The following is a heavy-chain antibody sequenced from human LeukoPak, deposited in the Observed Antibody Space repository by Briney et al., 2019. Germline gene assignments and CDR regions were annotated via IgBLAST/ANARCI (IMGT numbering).Heavy chain of an antibody. Sequence: GGSLRLSCAASGFTFSDYYMSWIRQAPGKGPEWVSYISSSGSTIYYADSVKGRFTISRDNAKNSLYLQMNSLRAEDTAVYYCARDYSVRSGYCPALDYWGQGTLVTVSS. CDR3: ARDYSVRSGYCPALDY. V-gene: IGHV3-11*01. D-gene: IGHD3-22*01. CDR2: ISSSGSTI. J-gene: IGHJ4*02. CDR1: GFTFSDYY.